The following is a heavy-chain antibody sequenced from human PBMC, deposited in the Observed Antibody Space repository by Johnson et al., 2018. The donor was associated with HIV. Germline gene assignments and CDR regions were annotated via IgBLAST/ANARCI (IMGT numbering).Heavy chain of an antibody. CDR2: IKCDGSKQ. Sequence: VQLVESGGVVVQPGGSLRLSCETSRFTFDDYAMHWVCQAPEKGLEWVADIKCDGSKQYYADPVTGRFTISRDNATNTLYLQMNSLRAEDTAVYYCARDPFPRFYALDIWGQGTMVTVST. CDR1: RFTFDDYA. J-gene: IGHJ3*02. CDR3: ARDPFPRFYALDI. V-gene: IGHV3-33*08.